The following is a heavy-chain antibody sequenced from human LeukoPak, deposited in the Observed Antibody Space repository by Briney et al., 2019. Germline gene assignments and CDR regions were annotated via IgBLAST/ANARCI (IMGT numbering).Heavy chain of an antibody. CDR3: ARRFRTGGDLHHDAYDV. Sequence: SETLSLTCSVSGGSISDYFWGWIRQPPGKGLEWIGHVYYIGKPTCSPSLESRVSISVDTSKNQFSLELTSVTAADTAVYYCARRFRTGGDLHHDAYDVWGQGTVVTVSS. D-gene: IGHD3-16*01. CDR2: VYYIGKP. CDR1: GGSISDYF. V-gene: IGHV4-59*12. J-gene: IGHJ3*01.